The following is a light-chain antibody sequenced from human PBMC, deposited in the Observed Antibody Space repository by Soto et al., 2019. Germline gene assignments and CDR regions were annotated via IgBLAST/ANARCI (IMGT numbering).Light chain of an antibody. CDR2: RSD. CDR3: AAWGDSLV. CDR1: SSNIGAGYH. Sequence: QSVLTQPPSVSGAPGQRVTISCSGSSSNIGAGYHVHWYQHLPGTAPKLLIYRSDQRPSGVPDRFTGSKSGTSASLAISGLRSEDEAVYYCAAWGDSLVFGGGTKVTVL. J-gene: IGLJ2*01. V-gene: IGLV1-47*01.